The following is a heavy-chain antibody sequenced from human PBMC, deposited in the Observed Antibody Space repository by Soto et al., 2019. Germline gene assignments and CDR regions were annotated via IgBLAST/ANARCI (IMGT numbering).Heavy chain of an antibody. D-gene: IGHD3-22*01. CDR2: IFPVFGAA. CDR1: GGTFSSYS. Sequence: SVQVSCKASGGTFSSYSINWVRQAPGQGLEWMGGIFPVFGAANYAQKFQGRVTNTADESTTAAYMELSGLRSDDTAVYYCAGDSTMTNLYGMDVWGQGTTVTVSS. J-gene: IGHJ6*02. V-gene: IGHV1-69*13. CDR3: AGDSTMTNLYGMDV.